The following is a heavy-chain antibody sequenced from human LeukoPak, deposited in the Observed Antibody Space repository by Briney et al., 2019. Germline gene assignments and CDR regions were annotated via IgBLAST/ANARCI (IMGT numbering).Heavy chain of an antibody. Sequence: SETLSLTCTVSGGSISSSYYYWGWIRQPPGKRLEWIGSIYSSGSTYYNPSLKSRVTISVDTSKNQFSLKLSSVTAADTAVYYCASTFGVVTYFDYWGQGTLVTVSS. V-gene: IGHV4-39*01. CDR1: GGSISSSYYY. J-gene: IGHJ4*02. CDR2: IYSSGST. CDR3: ASTFGVVTYFDY. D-gene: IGHD3-3*01.